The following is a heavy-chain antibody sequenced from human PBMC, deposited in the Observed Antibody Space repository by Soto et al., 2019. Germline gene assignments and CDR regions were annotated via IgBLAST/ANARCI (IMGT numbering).Heavy chain of an antibody. V-gene: IGHV4-59*01. Sequence: PSETLSLTCTVSGGSINNFYWSWIRQPLGKGPEWIGFIYYTGTTGYNPSLTGRVTISVDRSKNQFSLTLNSVTAADTAVYYCARGFSYFDFWGHGTLVTVSS. CDR2: IYYTGTT. CDR1: GGSINNFY. CDR3: ARGFSYFDF. J-gene: IGHJ4*01.